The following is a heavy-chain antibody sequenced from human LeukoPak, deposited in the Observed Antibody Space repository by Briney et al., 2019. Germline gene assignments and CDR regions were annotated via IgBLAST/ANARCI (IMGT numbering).Heavy chain of an antibody. CDR1: GFSFGSNG. CDR3: AKDGPASRLSYFDY. CDR2: VRYDGSTR. J-gene: IGHJ4*02. D-gene: IGHD2-2*01. V-gene: IGHV3-30*02. Sequence: PGGSLRLSCAASGFSFGSNGMHWVRQAPGKGLEWVAFVRYDGSTRYYADSVKGRFIISRDISENTLYLQMNSLRTEDTAMYYCAKDGPASRLSYFDYWGQGTLVTVSS.